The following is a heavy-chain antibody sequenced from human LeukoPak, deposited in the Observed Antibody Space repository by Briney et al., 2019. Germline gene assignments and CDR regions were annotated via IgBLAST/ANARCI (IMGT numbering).Heavy chain of an antibody. CDR2: MNPNSGNT. CDR1: GYTFTSYD. Sequence: GASVKVSCKASGYTFTSYDINWVRQATGQGLEWMGWMNPNSGNTGYAQKFQGRVTMTRNTSISTAYMELSSLRSEDTAVYYCARLIAADPQLDSWGQGTLVTVSS. J-gene: IGHJ4*02. V-gene: IGHV1-8*01. D-gene: IGHD6-13*01. CDR3: ARLIAADPQLDS.